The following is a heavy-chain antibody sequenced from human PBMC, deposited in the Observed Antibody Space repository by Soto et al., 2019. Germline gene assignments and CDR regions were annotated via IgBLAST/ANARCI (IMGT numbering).Heavy chain of an antibody. CDR1: GFTFDDYA. CDR3: AKDPSPYGDPVGYFDY. Sequence: EGQLVESGGGLVQPGRSLRLSCAASGFTFDDYAMHWVRQAPGKGLEWVSGISWNSGSIGYADSVKGRFTISRDNAKNSLYLQMNSLRAEDTALYYCAKDPSPYGDPVGYFDYWGQGTLVTVSS. CDR2: ISWNSGSI. D-gene: IGHD4-17*01. J-gene: IGHJ4*02. V-gene: IGHV3-9*01.